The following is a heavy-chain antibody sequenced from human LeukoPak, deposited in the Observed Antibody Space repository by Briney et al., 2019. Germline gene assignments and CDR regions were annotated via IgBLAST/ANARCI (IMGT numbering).Heavy chain of an antibody. Sequence: ASVKVSCKASGGTFSSYAISWVRQAPGQGLEWMGGIIPIFGTANYAQKFQGRVTITADESTSTAYMELSSLRSEDTAVYYCARAVPPYCSSTSCHTANYYYYGMDVWGQGTTVTVSS. CDR2: IIPIFGTA. CDR1: GGTFSSYA. D-gene: IGHD2-2*01. V-gene: IGHV1-69*13. CDR3: ARAVPPYCSSTSCHTANYYYYGMDV. J-gene: IGHJ6*02.